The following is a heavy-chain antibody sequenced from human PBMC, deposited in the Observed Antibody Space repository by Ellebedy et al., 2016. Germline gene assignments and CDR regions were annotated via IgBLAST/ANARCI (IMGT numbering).Heavy chain of an antibody. Sequence: SETLSLTCIVSGGSISRYYWSWIRQPPGRGLEWIGNIYYTGTTNYNPSLQSRVTISLDTSKNQFSLRLTSVTAADTAVYYCAMIGGVSFGERPIDYWGQGTLVTVSS. J-gene: IGHJ4*02. V-gene: IGHV4-59*03. CDR3: AMIGGVSFGERPIDY. CDR1: GGSISRYY. CDR2: IYYTGTT. D-gene: IGHD3-10*01.